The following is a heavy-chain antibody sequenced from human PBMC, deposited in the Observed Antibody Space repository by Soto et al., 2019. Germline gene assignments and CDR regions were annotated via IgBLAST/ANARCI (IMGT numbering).Heavy chain of an antibody. D-gene: IGHD3-3*01. V-gene: IGHV3-21*01. CDR1: GFTFSSYS. CDR3: ARTGPYYDFWSGYQTGSQFYYYYGMDV. Sequence: GGSLRLSCAASGFTFSSYSMNWVRQAPGKGLEWVSSISSSSSYIYYADSVKGRFTISRDNAKNSLYLQMNSLRAEDTAVYYCARTGPYYDFWSGYQTGSQFYYYYGMDVWGQGTMVTVSS. J-gene: IGHJ6*02. CDR2: ISSSSSYI.